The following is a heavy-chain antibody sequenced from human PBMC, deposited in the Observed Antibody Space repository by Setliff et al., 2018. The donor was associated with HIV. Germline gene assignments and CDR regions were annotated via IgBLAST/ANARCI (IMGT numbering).Heavy chain of an antibody. CDR1: GFTFSSHG. Sequence: PGGSLRLSCAASGFTFSSHGLHWVRQAPGKGLEWVANIKKDGSEKHYGDSVKGRFTISRDNVKNSVTLQMNSLRGDDTAVYFCANFQEDYWGQGTLVTVSS. D-gene: IGHD3-3*01. CDR3: ANFQEDY. V-gene: IGHV3-7*01. CDR2: IKKDGSEK. J-gene: IGHJ4*02.